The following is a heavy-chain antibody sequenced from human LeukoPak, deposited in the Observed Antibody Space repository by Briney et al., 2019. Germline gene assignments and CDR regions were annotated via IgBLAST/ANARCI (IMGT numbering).Heavy chain of an antibody. V-gene: IGHV3-23*01. D-gene: IGHD6-19*01. CDR1: GFSFTNYA. CDR2: IRGSGDRT. CDR3: ARDDAVDGGYLDY. Sequence: GGSLRLSCVASGFSFTNYAMTWVRQAPGEGLEWVSAIRGSGDRTSYADSMKGRFTISRDKSKNTLYLQMNSLRAEDTAVYYCARDDAVDGGYLDYWGQGALVTVSS. J-gene: IGHJ4*02.